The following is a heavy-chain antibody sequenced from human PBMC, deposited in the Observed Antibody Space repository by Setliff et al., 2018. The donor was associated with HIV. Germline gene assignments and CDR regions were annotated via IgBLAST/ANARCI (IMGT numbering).Heavy chain of an antibody. J-gene: IGHJ4*02. Sequence: GASVKVSCKASGYTFPTYAITWVRQAPGQGLEWMGWISAYNGNANYPQKFEGRVTLTRDTSIATAYMELRSLTSDDTAVYYCARVADRNYDFWSAYEYWGQGTLVTVSS. V-gene: IGHV1-18*01. D-gene: IGHD3-3*01. CDR2: ISAYNGNA. CDR3: ARVADRNYDFWSAYEY. CDR1: GYTFPTYA.